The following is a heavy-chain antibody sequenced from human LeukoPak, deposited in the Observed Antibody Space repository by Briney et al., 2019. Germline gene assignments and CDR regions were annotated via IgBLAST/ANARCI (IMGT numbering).Heavy chain of an antibody. CDR2: ISHSGSS. CDR3: ARHLYSMVYFDF. V-gene: IGHV4-30-2*03. CDR1: DDSITTSAYS. D-gene: IGHD3-10*01. Sequence: KPSETLSLTCAVSDDSITTSAYSWSWIRQPPGKGLEWIGHISHSGSSYYSPSLKSRVTISVDTSKNQFSLNLSSVTAADTAVYYCARHLYSMVYFDFWGQGTLVTVSS. J-gene: IGHJ4*02.